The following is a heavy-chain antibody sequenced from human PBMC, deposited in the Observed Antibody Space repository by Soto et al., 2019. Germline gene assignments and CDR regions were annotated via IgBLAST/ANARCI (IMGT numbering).Heavy chain of an antibody. CDR2: IYYSGST. D-gene: IGHD6-13*01. CDR1: GGSISSGGYY. V-gene: IGHV4-31*03. CDR3: AREHVVAAAGTDWFDP. Sequence: SETLSLTCTVSGGSISSGGYYWSWIRQHPGKGLEWIGYIYYSGSTYYNPSLESRVTISVDTSKNQFSLKLSSVTAADTAVYYCAREHVVAAAGTDWFDPWGQGTLVTVSS. J-gene: IGHJ5*02.